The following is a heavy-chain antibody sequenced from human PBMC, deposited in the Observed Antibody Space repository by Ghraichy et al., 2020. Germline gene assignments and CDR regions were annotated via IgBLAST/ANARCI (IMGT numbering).Heavy chain of an antibody. CDR1: GFTFSSSW. J-gene: IGHJ4*02. Sequence: GGSLRLSCAASGFTFSSSWMHWVRQAPGKGLVWVSRIKSDEISTMYMDSVKGRFTVSRDNATNTLYLQMNSLRAEDTAVYYCVRDGNYKIDYWGQGTLVTVSS. CDR2: IKSDEIST. V-gene: IGHV3-74*03. CDR3: VRDGNYKIDY. D-gene: IGHD1-7*01.